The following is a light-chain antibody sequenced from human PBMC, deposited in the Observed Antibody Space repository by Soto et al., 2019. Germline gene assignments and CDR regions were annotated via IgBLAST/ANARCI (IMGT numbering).Light chain of an antibody. J-gene: IGLJ1*01. CDR2: GVS. CDR3: STHTTSGALQV. Sequence: SVLTQPASVSGSPGQSITISCTGTISDFVVYNYVSWYQQLPGKAPKLMIYGVSNRPSGVSNRFSGSKSGNTASLTISGLQADDEADYYCSTHTTSGALQVFGTGTKVTVL. CDR1: ISDFVVYNY. V-gene: IGLV2-14*01.